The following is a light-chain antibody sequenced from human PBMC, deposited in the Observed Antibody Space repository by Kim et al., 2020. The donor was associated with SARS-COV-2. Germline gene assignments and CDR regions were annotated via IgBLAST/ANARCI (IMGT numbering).Light chain of an antibody. CDR3: QQSYTAPWT. Sequence: DIQMTQSPSSLSASLGDRVIITCRASQNIDDYLNWYQQKPGRAPKILIYGASSLHSGVPSRFSGSASGTVFTLTISNLQPEDFATYFCQQSYTAPWTFGRGTKVDIK. CDR1: QNIDDY. CDR2: GAS. J-gene: IGKJ1*01. V-gene: IGKV1-39*01.